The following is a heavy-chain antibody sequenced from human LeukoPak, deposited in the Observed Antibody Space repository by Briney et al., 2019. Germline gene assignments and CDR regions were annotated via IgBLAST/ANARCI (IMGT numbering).Heavy chain of an antibody. J-gene: IGHJ3*02. CDR1: GGSISGSDCY. CDR2: IYYSGSI. Sequence: SETLSLTCTVSGGSISGSDCYWGWVRQSPGKGPEWIANIYYSGSIYYNPSLKSRVTMSVDTSKNQFSLKLSSVTAADTAVYYCARNGPNRAGHDAFDIWGQGTMVTVSS. CDR3: ARNGPNRAGHDAFDI. V-gene: IGHV4-39*07. D-gene: IGHD1-14*01.